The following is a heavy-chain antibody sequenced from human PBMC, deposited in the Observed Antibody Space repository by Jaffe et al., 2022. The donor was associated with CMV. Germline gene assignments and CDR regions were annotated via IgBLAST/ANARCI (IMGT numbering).Heavy chain of an antibody. J-gene: IGHJ4*02. CDR2: ISSNGGST. CDR1: GFTFSSYA. CDR3: VKDGAYCSGGSCGGAFDY. V-gene: IGHV3-64D*06. Sequence: EVQLVESGGGLVQPGGSLRLSCSASGFTFSSYAMHWVRQAPGKGLEYVSAISSNGGSTYYADSVKGRFTISRDNSKNTLYLQMSSLRAEDTAVYYCVKDGAYCSGGSCGGAFDYWGQGTLVTVSS. D-gene: IGHD2-15*01.